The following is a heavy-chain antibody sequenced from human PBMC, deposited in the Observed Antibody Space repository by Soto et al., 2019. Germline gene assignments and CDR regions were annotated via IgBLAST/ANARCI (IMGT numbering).Heavy chain of an antibody. CDR1: GFTFRTYW. V-gene: IGHV3-7*01. CDR3: ARAGGYDYWSFCAP. Sequence: GGSLRLSCIASGFTFRTYWMAWVRHAPGKGPEWVANIKQDGSDKNYVDSVKGRFTISRDNAKNSLYLQVNSLRAEDTAVYFCARAGGYDYWSFCAPWGQGTLVTV. D-gene: IGHD3-3*01. CDR2: IKQDGSDK. J-gene: IGHJ5*02.